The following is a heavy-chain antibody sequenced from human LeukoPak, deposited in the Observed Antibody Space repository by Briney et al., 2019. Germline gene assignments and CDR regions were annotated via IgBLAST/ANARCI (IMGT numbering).Heavy chain of an antibody. D-gene: IGHD3-16*01. CDR2: IKEDGSEK. Sequence: GGSLRLSCAASGFTFRSYAMHWVRQAPGKGLEWLGNIKEDGSEKYYLDSVRGRFTISRDNAKNSLYLQMNSLRAEDSALYYCARDYVWGSHEPDYWGQGTLVTVSS. CDR1: GFTFRSYA. J-gene: IGHJ4*02. CDR3: ARDYVWGSHEPDY. V-gene: IGHV3-7*01.